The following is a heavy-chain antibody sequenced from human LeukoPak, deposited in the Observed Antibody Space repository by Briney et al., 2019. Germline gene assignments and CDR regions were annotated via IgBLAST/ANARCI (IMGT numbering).Heavy chain of an antibody. CDR2: VKGDGSEK. V-gene: IGHV3-7*02. Sequence: GGSLRLSCAASGFTFSSYWMTWVRQAPGRGLEWVANVKGDGSEKYYADSVRGQFTISRDNAKNSLYLQMNSLRAEDTAVYYCAMFGLVAAIDSWGQGTLVTVSS. D-gene: IGHD5-12*01. CDR3: AMFGLVAAIDS. J-gene: IGHJ4*02. CDR1: GFTFSSYW.